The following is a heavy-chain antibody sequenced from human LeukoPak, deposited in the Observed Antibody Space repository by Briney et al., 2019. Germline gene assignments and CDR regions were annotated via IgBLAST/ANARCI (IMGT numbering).Heavy chain of an antibody. CDR2: IYYSGST. D-gene: IGHD6-13*01. V-gene: IGHV4-59*08. J-gene: IGHJ4*02. CDR3: ARHEDDSSSWYSSYFDY. Sequence: PSETLSLTCTVSGGSISGYYWSWIRQPPGKGLEWIGYIYYSGSTNYNPSLKSRVTISVDTSKNQFSLKLSSVTAADTAVYYCARHEDDSSSWYSSYFDYWGQGTLVTVSS. CDR1: GGSISGYY.